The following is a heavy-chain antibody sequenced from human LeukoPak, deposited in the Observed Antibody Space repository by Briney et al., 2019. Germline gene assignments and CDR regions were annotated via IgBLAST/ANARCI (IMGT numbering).Heavy chain of an antibody. Sequence: PSETLSLTCTVSGGSISSYYWSWIRQPPGKGLEWIGYIYYSGSTNYNPSLKSRVTISVDTSKKQFSLKLSSVTAADTAVYYCASTGYYDTSGYFPLDYWGQGTLVTVSS. CDR2: IYYSGST. CDR3: ASTGYYDTSGYFPLDY. CDR1: GGSISSYY. D-gene: IGHD3-22*01. J-gene: IGHJ4*02. V-gene: IGHV4-59*01.